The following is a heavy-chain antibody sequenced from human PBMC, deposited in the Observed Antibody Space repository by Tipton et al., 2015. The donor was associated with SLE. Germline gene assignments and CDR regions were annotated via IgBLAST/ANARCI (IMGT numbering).Heavy chain of an antibody. CDR3: ARSRNWFDS. CDR1: GDSISGHY. CDR2: IHYSGSP. V-gene: IGHV4-59*11. D-gene: IGHD5/OR15-5a*01. Sequence: TLSLTCTVSGDSISGHYWSWIRQSPGKGLEWIAYIHYSGSPSYNPSLESRVTILVDTSKNQFSLKLNSVTAADTAVYYCARSRNWFDSWGQGTLVTVSS. J-gene: IGHJ5*01.